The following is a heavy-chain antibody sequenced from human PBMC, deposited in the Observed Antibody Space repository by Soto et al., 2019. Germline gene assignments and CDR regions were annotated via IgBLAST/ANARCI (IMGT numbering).Heavy chain of an antibody. Sequence: GGSLRLSCAWSGFTFSTYTLNWVRQAPGHGLEWVASINGRSNYLYYSDSVKGRFTISRDNAKNSLYLQMNRLRAEDTAIYYCAREDGKVGGSSAFEFWGLGSVVNVSX. D-gene: IGHD1-26*01. CDR1: GFTFSTYT. CDR2: INGRSNYL. CDR3: AREDGKVGGSSAFEF. J-gene: IGHJ4*02. V-gene: IGHV3-21*01.